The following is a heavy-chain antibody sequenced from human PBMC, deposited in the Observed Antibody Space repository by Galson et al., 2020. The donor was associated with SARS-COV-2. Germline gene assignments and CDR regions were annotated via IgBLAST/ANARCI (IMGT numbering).Heavy chain of an antibody. V-gene: IGHV4-38-2*02. CDR1: GYSISSGYY. Sequence: SQTLSLTCTVSGYSISSGYYWGWIRQPPGKGLEFIDSIYNSGTTYYNPSLRSRVTISVDTSQNQFSLKLTSVTAADTAVYYCARILDYWGQGTLVTVSS. CDR2: IYNSGTT. CDR3: ARILDY. J-gene: IGHJ4*02.